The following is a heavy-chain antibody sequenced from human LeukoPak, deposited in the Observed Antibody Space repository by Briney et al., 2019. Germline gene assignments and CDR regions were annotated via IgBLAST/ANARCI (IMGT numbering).Heavy chain of an antibody. J-gene: IGHJ3*01. Sequence: SETLSLTCTVSGGSISSSSYYWGWIRQPPGKGLEWIGSIYYSGSTYYNPSLKSRVTISVDTSKNQFSLRLSSVTAADTAVYYCARHPGEYDAFDLWGQGTMVTVSS. V-gene: IGHV4-39*07. CDR1: GGSISSSSYY. CDR2: IYYSGST. CDR3: ARHPGEYDAFDL. D-gene: IGHD7-27*01.